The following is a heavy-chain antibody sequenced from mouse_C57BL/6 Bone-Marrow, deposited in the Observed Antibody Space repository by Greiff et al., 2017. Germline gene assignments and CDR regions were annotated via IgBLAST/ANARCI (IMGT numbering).Heavy chain of an antibody. CDR2: ISSGSSTI. D-gene: IGHD4-1*01. V-gene: IGHV5-17*01. CDR3: ARLTGHYFDY. Sequence: VMLVESGGGLVKPGGSLKLSCAASGFTFSDYGMHWVRQAPEKGLEWVVYISSGSSTIYYADTVKGRFTISKDNAKNTLFLQMTSLRSEDTAMYYCARLTGHYFDYWGQGTTLTVSS. J-gene: IGHJ2*01. CDR1: GFTFSDYG.